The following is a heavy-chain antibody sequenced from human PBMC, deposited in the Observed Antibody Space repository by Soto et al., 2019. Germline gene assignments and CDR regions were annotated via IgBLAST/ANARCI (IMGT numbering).Heavy chain of an antibody. D-gene: IGHD4-17*01. V-gene: IGHV1-69*13. CDR3: ARDTVPDYDLDYYYGMDV. J-gene: IGHJ6*02. CDR1: GGTFSSYA. CDR2: IIPIFGTA. Sequence: SVKVSCKASGGTFSSYAISWVRQAPGQGLEWMGGIIPIFGTANYAQKFQGRVTITADESTSTAYMELSSLRSEDTAVYYCARDTVPDYDLDYYYGMDVWGQGTTVTVS.